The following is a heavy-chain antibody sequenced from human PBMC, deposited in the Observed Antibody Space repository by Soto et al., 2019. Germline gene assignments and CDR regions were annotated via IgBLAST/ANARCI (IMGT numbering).Heavy chain of an antibody. CDR2: IYYIWGP. J-gene: IGHJ6*02. D-gene: IGHD4-17*01. Sequence: SETLSLTCSVSGDSVSNGDYSWRWIRQPPGKGLEWIGYIYYIWGPYYNPSLQSRVTISMDTSKNQVSLNLTSVTAADTAVYFCARDPYQDYGDSHYDYALDAWGPGPAVTVSS. CDR3: ARDPYQDYGDSHYDYALDA. V-gene: IGHV4-30-4*01. CDR1: GDSVSNGDYS.